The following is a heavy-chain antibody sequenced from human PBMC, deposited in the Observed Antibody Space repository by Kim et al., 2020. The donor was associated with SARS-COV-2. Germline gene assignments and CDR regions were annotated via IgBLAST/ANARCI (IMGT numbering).Heavy chain of an antibody. V-gene: IGHV4-30-4*01. CDR1: CGSISRGGYY. J-gene: IGHJ3*01. CDR2: IYDNGRT. D-gene: IGHD4-4*01. CDR3: ARAWGYSVFDL. Sequence: SETLSLTCSVSCGSISRGGYYWSWIRQPPGKGLEWIGYIYDNGRTDFSPSLNSRGIISADTSKNQFSLRLTSVTAADTAVYYCARAWGYSVFDLWGQGTKIIVSS.